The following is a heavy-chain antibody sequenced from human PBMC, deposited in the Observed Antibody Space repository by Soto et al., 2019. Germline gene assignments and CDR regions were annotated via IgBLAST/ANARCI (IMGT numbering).Heavy chain of an antibody. CDR3: ARGQRLDAFDI. D-gene: IGHD6-19*01. CDR2: INHSGST. CDR1: GGSFSGYY. J-gene: IGHJ3*02. Sequence: PSETLSLTCAVYGGSFSGYYWSWIRQPPGKGLEWIGEINHSGSTNYNPSLKSRVTIPVDTSKNQFSLKLSSVTAADTAVYYCARGQRLDAFDIWGQGTMVTVSS. V-gene: IGHV4-34*01.